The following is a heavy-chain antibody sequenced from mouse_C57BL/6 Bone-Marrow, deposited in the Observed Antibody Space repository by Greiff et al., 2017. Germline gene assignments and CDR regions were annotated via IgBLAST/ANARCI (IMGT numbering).Heavy chain of an antibody. J-gene: IGHJ2*01. D-gene: IGHD1-1*01. Sequence: VQLKESGAELVRPGTSVKVSCKASGYAFTNYLIEWVKQRPGQGLEWIGVINPGSGGTNYNEKFKGKATLTADKSSSTAYMQLSSLTSEDSAVYFCARGRGSSYYFDYWGQGTTLTVSS. CDR1: GYAFTNYL. CDR3: ARGRGSSYYFDY. CDR2: INPGSGGT. V-gene: IGHV1-54*01.